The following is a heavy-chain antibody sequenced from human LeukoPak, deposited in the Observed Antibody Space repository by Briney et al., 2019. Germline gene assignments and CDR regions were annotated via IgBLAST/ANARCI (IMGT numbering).Heavy chain of an antibody. CDR2: IYSSGST. V-gene: IGHV4-4*07. J-gene: IGHJ4*02. CDR3: ARGGKATVVTV. D-gene: IGHD4-23*01. CDR1: GGSISSYY. Sequence: PSETLYLTCTVSGGSISSYYWSWIRQPAGKGLEWIGRIYSSGSTNYNPSLKSRVTMSVDTSKNQSALKLSSVTAADTAVYYCARGGKATVVTVWGQGTLVTVSS.